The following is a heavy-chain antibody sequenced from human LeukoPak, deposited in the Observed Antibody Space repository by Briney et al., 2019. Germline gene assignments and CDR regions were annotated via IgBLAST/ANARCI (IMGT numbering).Heavy chain of an antibody. CDR3: VRDWATIHWYFDL. Sequence: SETLSLTCAVSGGSLSGYYWNWIRQPPGKGLEWIGEINYNGGTKYNPSLKSRVTISRDTSEIQISLKLNSVTAADTAVYYCVRDWATIHWYFDLWGRGTLVTVSS. D-gene: IGHD5-24*01. V-gene: IGHV4-34*01. J-gene: IGHJ2*01. CDR2: INYNGGT. CDR1: GGSLSGYY.